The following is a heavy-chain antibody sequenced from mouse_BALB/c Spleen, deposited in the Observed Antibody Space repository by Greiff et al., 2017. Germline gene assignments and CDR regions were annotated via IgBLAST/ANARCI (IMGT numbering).Heavy chain of an antibody. J-gene: IGHJ2*01. V-gene: IGHV1S22*01. CDR1: GYTFTSSW. CDR2: IYPGSGST. Sequence: LQQPGSELVRPGASVKLSCTASGYTFTSSWMHWVQQRPGQGLEWIGNIYPGSGSTNYDEKFKSKATLTVDTSSSTAYMQLSSLTSEDSAVYYCTRRGGYFDYWGQGTTLTVAS. CDR3: TRRGGYFDY.